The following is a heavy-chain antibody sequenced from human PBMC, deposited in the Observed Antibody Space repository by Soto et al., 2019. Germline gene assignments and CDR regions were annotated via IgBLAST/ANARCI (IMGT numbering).Heavy chain of an antibody. CDR3: ARAPQPPRRPLLGWFDP. CDR1: GGSISSYY. Sequence: SETLSLTCTVSGGSISSYYWSWIRQPPGKGLEWIGYIYYSGSTNYNPSLKSRVTISVDTSKNQFSLKLSSVTAADTAVYYCARAPQPPRRPLLGWFDPWGQGTLVTVSS. D-gene: IGHD7-27*01. V-gene: IGHV4-59*01. J-gene: IGHJ5*02. CDR2: IYYSGST.